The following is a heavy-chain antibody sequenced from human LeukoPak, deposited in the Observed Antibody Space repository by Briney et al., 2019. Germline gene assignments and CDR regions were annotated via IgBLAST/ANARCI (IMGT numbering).Heavy chain of an antibody. D-gene: IGHD3-22*01. CDR2: ISYDGSNK. CDR1: GVTFSSYA. CDR3: ARGDDSSGYYLYYFDY. V-gene: IGHV3-30*04. Sequence: GGSLRLSCAASGVTFSSYAMHRVRQAPGKGLAWVAVISYDGSNKYYADSVKGRFTISRDNSKNTLYLQMNSLRAEDTAVYYCARGDDSSGYYLYYFDYWGQGTLVTVSS. J-gene: IGHJ4*02.